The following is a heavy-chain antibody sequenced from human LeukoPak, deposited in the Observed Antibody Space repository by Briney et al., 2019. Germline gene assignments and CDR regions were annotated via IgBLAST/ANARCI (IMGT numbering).Heavy chain of an antibody. CDR1: GFTFSTYW. J-gene: IGHJ4*02. CDR3: ARLKDDVTKLDY. CDR2: INQDGSQK. V-gene: IGHV3-7*01. D-gene: IGHD2-8*01. Sequence: GGSLRLSCAASGFTFSTYWMSWVRQARGKGLEWVANINQDGSQKRYVASVQGRFTISRDNTKNSLFLQMNSLRAEDTAVYYCARLKDDVTKLDYWGQGTLVTVSS.